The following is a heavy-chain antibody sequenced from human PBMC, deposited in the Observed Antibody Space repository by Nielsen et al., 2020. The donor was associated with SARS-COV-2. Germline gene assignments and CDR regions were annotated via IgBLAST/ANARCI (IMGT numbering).Heavy chain of an antibody. CDR1: GFTFSSYA. J-gene: IGHJ6*02. CDR2: ISSNGGST. CDR3: ARWAYYGSGSYSDYYYGMDV. V-gene: IGHV3-64*01. Sequence: GESLKISCAASGFTFSSYAVHWVRQAPGKGLEYVSAISSNGGSTYYANSVKGRFTISRDNSKNTLYLQMGSLRAEDMAVYYCARWAYYGSGSYSDYYYGMDVWGQGTTVTVSS. D-gene: IGHD3-10*01.